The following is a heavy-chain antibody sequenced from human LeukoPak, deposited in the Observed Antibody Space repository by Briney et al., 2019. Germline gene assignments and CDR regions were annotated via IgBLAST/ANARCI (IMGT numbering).Heavy chain of an antibody. CDR1: GFTFSSYA. Sequence: GGSLRLSCAASGFTFSSYAMSWVRQAPGKGLEWVSAISGSGGSTYYADSVKGRFTISRDNSKNTLYLQMNSLRAEDTAVYYCAKGGSGSYYSRTDYWGQGTLVTVSS. J-gene: IGHJ4*02. D-gene: IGHD1-26*01. CDR2: ISGSGGST. CDR3: AKGGSGSYYSRTDY. V-gene: IGHV3-23*01.